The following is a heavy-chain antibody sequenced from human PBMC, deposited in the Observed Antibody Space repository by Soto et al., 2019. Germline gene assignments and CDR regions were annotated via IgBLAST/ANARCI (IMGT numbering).Heavy chain of an antibody. J-gene: IGHJ5*02. CDR3: ALMGYGDWFDP. CDR1: GFSLSTSGVG. CDR2: IYWDDDK. Sequence: QITLKESGPTLVKPTQTLTLTCTFSGFSLSTSGVGVGWIRQPPGKDLEWLALIYWDDDKRYSPSLKNRLTITKDTSKNQVVLTMTNMDPVDTATYYCALMGYGDWFDPWGQGTLVTVSS. D-gene: IGHD4-17*01. V-gene: IGHV2-5*02.